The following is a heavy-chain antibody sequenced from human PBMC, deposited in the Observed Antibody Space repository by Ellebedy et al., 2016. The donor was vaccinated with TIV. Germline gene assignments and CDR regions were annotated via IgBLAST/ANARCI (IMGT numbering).Heavy chain of an antibody. D-gene: IGHD6-6*01. CDR3: ARSARPFENHFYGLDV. CDR1: GFTFSTYD. V-gene: IGHV3-13*05. Sequence: GESLKISCAASGFTFSTYDMHWVRQPTGKGLEWVSAVGTAGDPYYSDSVKGRFTISRDNSKNTLYLQMNSLTAEDAAVFYCARSARPFENHFYGLDVWGQGTTVTVSS. J-gene: IGHJ6*02. CDR2: VGTAGDP.